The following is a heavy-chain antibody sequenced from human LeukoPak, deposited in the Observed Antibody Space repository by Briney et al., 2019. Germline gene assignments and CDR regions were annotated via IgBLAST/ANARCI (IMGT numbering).Heavy chain of an antibody. V-gene: IGHV1-46*01. Sequence: ASVKVSCKASGYTFTSYYMHWVRQAPGQGLAWMGIINPSGGSTSYAQKFQGRVTMTRDTSTSTVYMELSSLRSEDTAVYYCARVAVYYDILTGYDYWGQGTLVTVSS. J-gene: IGHJ4*02. CDR2: INPSGGST. D-gene: IGHD3-9*01. CDR1: GYTFTSYY. CDR3: ARVAVYYDILTGYDY.